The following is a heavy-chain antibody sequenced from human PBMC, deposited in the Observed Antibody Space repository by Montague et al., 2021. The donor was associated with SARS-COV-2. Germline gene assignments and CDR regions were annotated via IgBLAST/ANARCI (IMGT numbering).Heavy chain of an antibody. CDR2: LYITGST. J-gene: IGHJ4*02. Sequence: SETLSLTCTVSGDSISSYYWSWIRQSAGKGLEWIGRLYITGSTNYNSALEGRVTMSVDTSRNQFYLKLASVTAADTAVYYCASIPTRLNTVRGVIDNWGQGVLVTVSS. D-gene: IGHD3-10*01. V-gene: IGHV4-4*07. CDR3: ASIPTRLNTVRGVIDN. CDR1: GDSISSYY.